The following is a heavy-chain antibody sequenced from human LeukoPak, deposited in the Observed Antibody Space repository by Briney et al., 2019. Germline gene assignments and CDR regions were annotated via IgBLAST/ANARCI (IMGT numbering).Heavy chain of an antibody. J-gene: IGHJ5*02. Sequence: ASVKVSCKASGYTFTGYYIHWVRQAPGQGLEWMGRINPNSGGTNYAQKFQGRVTMTRDTSISTAYMELTSLRCDDTAVYYCARESIVGTTEWSNPWGQGTLVTVSS. D-gene: IGHD1-26*01. CDR3: ARESIVGTTEWSNP. CDR1: GYTFTGYY. CDR2: INPNSGGT. V-gene: IGHV1-2*06.